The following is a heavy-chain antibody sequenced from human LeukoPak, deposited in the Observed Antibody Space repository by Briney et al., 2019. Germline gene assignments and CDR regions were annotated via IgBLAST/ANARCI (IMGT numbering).Heavy chain of an antibody. CDR2: IGAYNGNT. CDR1: GYTFTSYG. J-gene: IGHJ4*02. D-gene: IGHD3-10*01. Sequence: ASVKVSCKASGYTFTSYGINWVRQAPGQGLEWMGWIGAYNGNTNYAQKLQDRVTMTTDTSTSTAYMELRSLRSDDTAVYYCARYVECGSGSYYNVDDYYFDYWGQGTLVTVSS. CDR3: ARYVECGSGSYYNVDDYYFDY. V-gene: IGHV1-18*01.